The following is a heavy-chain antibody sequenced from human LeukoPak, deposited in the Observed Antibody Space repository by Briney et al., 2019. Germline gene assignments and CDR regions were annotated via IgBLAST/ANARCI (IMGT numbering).Heavy chain of an antibody. Sequence: SETLSLTCTVSGXSIGTYYWSWIRQPAGKGLEWIGRIHTSGSTNSNPSLKSRVTMSVDTSKNQFSLKLSSVTAADTAVYYCARWSGDYSFDYWGQGTLVTVSS. CDR1: GXSIGTYY. D-gene: IGHD3-3*01. J-gene: IGHJ4*02. CDR3: ARWSGDYSFDY. V-gene: IGHV4-4*07. CDR2: IHTSGST.